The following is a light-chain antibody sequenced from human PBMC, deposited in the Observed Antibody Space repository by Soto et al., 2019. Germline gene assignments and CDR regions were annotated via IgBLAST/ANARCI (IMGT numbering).Light chain of an antibody. CDR3: QQYYNTPPYT. CDR1: QNVLYKSNNENY. J-gene: IGKJ2*01. V-gene: IGKV4-1*01. CDR2: WAP. Sequence: DIVMTQSPDSLAVSLGERATINCKSSQNVLYKSNNENYLAWYQQKPGQPPKLLINWAPTRKPGVPDRFSGSGSGSAFTLTISSLQAEDVAFYSVQQYYNTPPYTFGQGTKLVI.